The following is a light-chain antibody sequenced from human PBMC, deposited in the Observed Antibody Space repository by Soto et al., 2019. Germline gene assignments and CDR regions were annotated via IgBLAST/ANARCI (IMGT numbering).Light chain of an antibody. J-gene: IGLJ2*01. CDR3: QSYDSSLSGYVV. Sequence: QSVLTQPPSGSGAPGQRVTISCTGSSSNIGAGYDVHWYQQLPGTAPKLLIYGNSNRPSGVPDRFSGSKSGTSASLAITGLQAEDEADYYCQSYDSSLSGYVVFGGGTKVTV. CDR1: SSNIGAGYD. CDR2: GNS. V-gene: IGLV1-40*01.